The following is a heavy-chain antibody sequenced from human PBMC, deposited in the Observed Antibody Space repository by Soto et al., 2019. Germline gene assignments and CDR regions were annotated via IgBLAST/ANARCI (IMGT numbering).Heavy chain of an antibody. Sequence: AAGKVSCKASGYTFTSYGISWVRQAPGQGLEWMGWISAYNGNTNYAQKLQGRVTMTTDTSTSTAYMELRSLRSDDTAVYYCARDLPIFTIAARAFDYWGQGTLVTVSS. D-gene: IGHD6-6*01. CDR1: GYTFTSYG. J-gene: IGHJ4*02. V-gene: IGHV1-18*01. CDR3: ARDLPIFTIAARAFDY. CDR2: ISAYNGNT.